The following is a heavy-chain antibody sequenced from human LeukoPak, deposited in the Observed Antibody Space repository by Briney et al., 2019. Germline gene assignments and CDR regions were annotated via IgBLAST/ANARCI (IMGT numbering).Heavy chain of an antibody. CDR3: AKECDYSPGHKFDL. D-gene: IGHD3-10*01. Sequence: GGSLRLSCAASGFTFNNYLMSWVRQARGKGLEWVSVLFTGGGRTLYADSVKGRFTISGDTSRTTLYLQMNGLRAEDTAVYYCAKECDYSPGHKFDLWGQGTLVTVSS. V-gene: IGHV3-23*01. CDR1: GFTFNNYL. CDR2: LFTGGGRT. J-gene: IGHJ4*02.